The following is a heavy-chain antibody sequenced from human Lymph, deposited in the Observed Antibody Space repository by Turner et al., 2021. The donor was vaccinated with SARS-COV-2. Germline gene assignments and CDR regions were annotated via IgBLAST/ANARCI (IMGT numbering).Heavy chain of an antibody. J-gene: IGHJ5*02. Sequence: QVQLQESGPRLVKPLETLFPTCTVSGGSMNNNYWSWIRQPPGKRLEWIGFIFYRGSTNYNPSLKSRVTISVDTSENQFSLKLTSVTAADTAIYYGARQTVNNWVDPWGQGTLVTVSS. CDR3: ARQTVNNWVDP. CDR2: IFYRGST. CDR1: GGSMNNNY. D-gene: IGHD2-21*02. V-gene: IGHV4-59*01.